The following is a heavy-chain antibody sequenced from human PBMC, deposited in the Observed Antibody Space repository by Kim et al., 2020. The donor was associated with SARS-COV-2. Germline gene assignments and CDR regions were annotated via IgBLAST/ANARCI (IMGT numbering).Heavy chain of an antibody. D-gene: IGHD3-22*01. Sequence: AAPWKGRFTVSRDDSKSTADLEMNSLKSEDTAVYYCSRRSVVADHFLEYWGQGTLVTVS. V-gene: IGHV3-73*01. J-gene: IGHJ4*02. CDR3: SRRSVVADHFLEY.